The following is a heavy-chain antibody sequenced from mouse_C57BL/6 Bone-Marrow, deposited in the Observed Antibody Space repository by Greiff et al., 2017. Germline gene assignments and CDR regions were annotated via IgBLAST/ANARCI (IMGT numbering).Heavy chain of an antibody. J-gene: IGHJ2*01. CDR1: GYTFTSYW. V-gene: IGHV1-55*01. CDR3: ARSPITTVVDNY. D-gene: IGHD1-1*01. CDR2: IYPGSGST. Sequence: VQLQQPGAELVKPGASVKMSCKASGYTFTSYWITWVKQRPGQGLEWIGDIYPGSGSTNYTEKFKSKATLTVDTSSSTAYMQLSSLTSEDSAVYYCARSPITTVVDNYWGQGTTLTVSS.